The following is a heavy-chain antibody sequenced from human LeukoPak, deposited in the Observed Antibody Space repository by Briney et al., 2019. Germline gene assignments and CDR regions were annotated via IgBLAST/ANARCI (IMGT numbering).Heavy chain of an antibody. CDR2: IYGDGSFT. Sequence: GGSLRLSCAASGFTFSNFWMHWVRQAPGKGLVWVALIYGDGSFTRYADSVKGRFTISRDNSKNTLYLQMNSLRAEDTAVYYCARDGLGYSYGMDYWGQGTLVTVSS. J-gene: IGHJ4*02. V-gene: IGHV3-74*01. CDR1: GFTFSNFW. CDR3: ARDGLGYSYGMDY. D-gene: IGHD5-18*01.